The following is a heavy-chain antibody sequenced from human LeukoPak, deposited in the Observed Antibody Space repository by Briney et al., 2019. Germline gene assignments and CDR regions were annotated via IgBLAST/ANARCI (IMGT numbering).Heavy chain of an antibody. D-gene: IGHD1-26*01. V-gene: IGHV4-4*02. CDR2: IYHSGST. CDR1: GGSISSSNW. Sequence: SGTLSLTCAVSGGSISSSNWWSWVRQPPGKGLEWIGEIYHSGSTNYNPSLKSRVTISVDTSKNQFSLKLSSVTAADTAVYYCARHNSGSYRWGAFDIWGQGTMVTVSS. J-gene: IGHJ3*02. CDR3: ARHNSGSYRWGAFDI.